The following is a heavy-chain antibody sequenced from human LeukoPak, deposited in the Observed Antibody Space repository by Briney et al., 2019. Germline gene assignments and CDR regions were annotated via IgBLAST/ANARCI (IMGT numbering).Heavy chain of an antibody. CDR1: GFTFSDYF. V-gene: IGHV3-11*01. D-gene: IGHD3-22*01. CDR2: ISNSGTTI. Sequence: TGGSLRLSCAASGFTFSDYFMTWIRQTPGKGLEWVSYISNSGTTIYYADSVKGRFTISRDNAKNSLYLQLNSLRAEDTAVYYCATSRYYYDSSGYYSRYWGQGTLVTVSS. J-gene: IGHJ4*02. CDR3: ATSRYYYDSSGYYSRY.